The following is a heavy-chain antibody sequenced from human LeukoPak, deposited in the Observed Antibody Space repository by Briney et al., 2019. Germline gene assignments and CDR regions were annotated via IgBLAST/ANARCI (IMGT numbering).Heavy chain of an antibody. CDR1: GYSISSGYY. V-gene: IGHV4-38-2*02. CDR2: IYYSGST. CDR3: ARSLVNRYDY. D-gene: IGHD1-14*01. J-gene: IGHJ4*02. Sequence: SETLSLTCTVSGYSISSGYYWGWIRQPPGKGLEWIGSIYYSGSTYYNPSLKSRVTISVDTSKNQFSLKLSSVTAADTAVYYCARSLVNRYDYWGQGTLVTVSS.